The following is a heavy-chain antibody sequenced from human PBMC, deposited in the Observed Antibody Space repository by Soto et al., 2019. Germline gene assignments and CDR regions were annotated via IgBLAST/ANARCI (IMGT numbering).Heavy chain of an antibody. CDR3: ARSPLGYDYVRQTWREVGDSLDI. J-gene: IGHJ3*02. D-gene: IGHD3-16*01. CDR1: GASLGGFH. V-gene: IGHV4-34*12. Sequence: TSETLSLTCAIYGASLGGFHWSWLRQAPGKGLEWIGELIHGGSTNYNPSLKGRVSFSLDTSKNQFSLHLMSVTAADTAVYYCARSPLGYDYVRQTWREVGDSLDIWGRGTLVTVSS. CDR2: LIHGGST.